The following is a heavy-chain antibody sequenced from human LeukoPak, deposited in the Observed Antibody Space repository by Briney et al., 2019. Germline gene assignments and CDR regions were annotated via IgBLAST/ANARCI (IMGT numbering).Heavy chain of an antibody. CDR1: GFTFSSYW. V-gene: IGHV3-7*01. Sequence: GGSLRLSCAAAGFTFSSYWMTWVRQTPGKGLEWVANIKHDGSEDYFVDSVKGRFTISRDNAENSLHLQMSSLRAKDTAVYYCARSANYGGHAFFDYWGQGILVIVSS. J-gene: IGHJ4*02. CDR3: ARSANYGGHAFFDY. D-gene: IGHD4/OR15-4a*01. CDR2: IKHDGSED.